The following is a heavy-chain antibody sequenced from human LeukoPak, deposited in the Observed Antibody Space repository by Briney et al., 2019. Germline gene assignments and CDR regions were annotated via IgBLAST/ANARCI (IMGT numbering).Heavy chain of an antibody. CDR1: GYTLTELS. CDR2: FDPEDGET. CDR3: AREGGGEYYYMDV. V-gene: IGHV1-24*01. D-gene: IGHD7-27*01. Sequence: SVKVSCKVSGYTLTELSMHWVRQAPGKGLEWMGGFDPEDGETIYAQKFQGRVTMTRDTSTSTVYMELSSLRSEDTAVYYCAREGGGEYYYMDVWGKGTTVTVSS. J-gene: IGHJ6*03.